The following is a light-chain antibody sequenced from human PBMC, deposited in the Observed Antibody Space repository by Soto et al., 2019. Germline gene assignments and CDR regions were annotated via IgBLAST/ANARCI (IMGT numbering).Light chain of an antibody. J-gene: IGKJ1*01. CDR2: DAS. Sequence: DIKMTQSPSTLSATVGDRVTITCRASQIISSWLAWYQQKPGKAPKLLIYDASSLESGVPSRFSGSGSGTESTLTISSLQPDDFATYYCQQLRTFGQGTKVDIK. CDR3: QQLRT. CDR1: QIISSW. V-gene: IGKV1-5*01.